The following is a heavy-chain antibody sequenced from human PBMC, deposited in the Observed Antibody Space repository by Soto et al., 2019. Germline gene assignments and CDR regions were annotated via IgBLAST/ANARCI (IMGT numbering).Heavy chain of an antibody. Sequence: ASVKVSCKASGYTFTSYYMHWVRQAPGQGLEWMGIINPSGGSTSYAQKFQGRVTMTRDTSTSTVYMELSSLGSEDTAVYYCAREGCTNGVCPPMDYWGQGTLVTVSS. CDR3: AREGCTNGVCPPMDY. CDR2: INPSGGST. J-gene: IGHJ4*02. D-gene: IGHD2-8*01. V-gene: IGHV1-46*01. CDR1: GYTFTSYY.